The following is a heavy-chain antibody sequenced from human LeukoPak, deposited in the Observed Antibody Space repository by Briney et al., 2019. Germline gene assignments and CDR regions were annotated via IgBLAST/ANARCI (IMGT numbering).Heavy chain of an antibody. CDR2: ISAYKGNT. J-gene: IGHJ3*01. V-gene: IGHV1-18*01. CDR1: GYTFSTYG. D-gene: IGHD3-10*01. CDR3: ARDLYYYGSGSYYDVFDV. Sequence: ASVKVSCKASGYTFSTYGISWVRQAPGQGLEWMGWISAYKGNTYYAQKLQGRVTMTTDTSTSTAYMELRSLRSDDTAIYYCARDLYYYGSGSYYDVFDVWGQGTMVTVSS.